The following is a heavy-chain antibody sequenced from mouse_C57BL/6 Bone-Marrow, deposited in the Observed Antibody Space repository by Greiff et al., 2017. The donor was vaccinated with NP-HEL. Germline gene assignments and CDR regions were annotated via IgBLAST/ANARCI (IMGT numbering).Heavy chain of an antibody. V-gene: IGHV1-37*01. CDR2: INPYNGDT. CDR3: ERNYYDYYRAVDC. D-gene: IGHD2-4*01. Sequence: EVQLQQSGPELVKPGASVKISCKASGYSFTGYFMNWVKQSHGKSLEWIGRINPYNGDTFYNQKFKGKATLTVDKSSSTAYMELLSLTSEDSAVFYCERNYYDYYRAVDCWGQGTSVTVSS. CDR1: GYSFTGYF. J-gene: IGHJ4*01.